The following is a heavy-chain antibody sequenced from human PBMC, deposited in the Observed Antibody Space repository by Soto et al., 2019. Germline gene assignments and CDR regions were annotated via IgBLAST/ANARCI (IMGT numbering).Heavy chain of an antibody. CDR3: ARDYYYDSRSSSVNWFDP. V-gene: IGHV3-74*01. D-gene: IGHD3-22*01. J-gene: IGHJ5*02. Sequence: GGSLRLSCVASEFTFSKYWMHWVRQAPGKGLVWVSRINMDGTKTAYADSVKGRFTVSRDNANNTLYLQMNSLGVEDTAVYYCARDYYYDSRSSSVNWFDPWGQGTLVTVSS. CDR1: EFTFSKYW. CDR2: INMDGTKT.